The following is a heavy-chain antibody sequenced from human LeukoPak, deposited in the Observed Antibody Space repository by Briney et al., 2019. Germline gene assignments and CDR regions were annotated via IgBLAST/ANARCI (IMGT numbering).Heavy chain of an antibody. Sequence: SGGSLRLSCAASGFTFSSYEMNWVRQAPGKGLEWVSYISSSGSTIYYADSVKGRFTISRDNAKNSLYLQMNSLRAEDTAVYYCVREGSGSFDYWGQGTLVTVSS. D-gene: IGHD3-3*01. J-gene: IGHJ4*02. CDR2: ISSSGSTI. CDR1: GFTFSSYE. CDR3: VREGSGSFDY. V-gene: IGHV3-48*03.